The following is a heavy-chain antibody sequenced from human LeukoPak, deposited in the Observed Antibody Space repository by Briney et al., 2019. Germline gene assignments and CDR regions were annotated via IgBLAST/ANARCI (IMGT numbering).Heavy chain of an antibody. CDR2: INPNSGGT. CDR3: AKDGYIDY. J-gene: IGHJ4*02. V-gene: IGHV1-2*02. D-gene: IGHD2-2*02. CDR1: GYTYTCYN. Sequence: ASVNVTFTCTGYTYTCYNMHGLRQAPGQGLEWMGWINPNSGGTNYAQKFQGRVAMTRDTSISTAYMELSRLRSDDTDVYYCAKDGYIDYWGQGTLVTVSS.